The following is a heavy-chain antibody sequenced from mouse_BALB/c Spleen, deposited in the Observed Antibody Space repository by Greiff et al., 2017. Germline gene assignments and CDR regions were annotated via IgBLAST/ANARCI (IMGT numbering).Heavy chain of an antibody. V-gene: IGHV5-6*01. CDR1: GFTFSSYG. Sequence: DVHLVASGGDLVKPGGSLKLSCAASGFTFSSYGMSWVRQTPDKRLEWVATISSGGSYTYYPDSVKGRFTISRDNAKNTLYLQMSSLKSEDTAMYYCARRGNYRGYAMDYWGQGTSVTVSS. D-gene: IGHD2-1*01. CDR2: ISSGGSYT. CDR3: ARRGNYRGYAMDY. J-gene: IGHJ4*01.